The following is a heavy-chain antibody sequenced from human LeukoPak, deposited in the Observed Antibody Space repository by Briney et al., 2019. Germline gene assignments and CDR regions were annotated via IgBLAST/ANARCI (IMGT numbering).Heavy chain of an antibody. V-gene: IGHV3-48*03. Sequence: PSGGSLRLSCAASGFSFRSDELTWVRKAPGKGLEWLSYISPSGRTTYYADSVKGRFTISRDNAKNSLYLQMSSLRAEDTAVYYCARDRTMVRGLANYFYGMDVWGQGTTVIVSS. CDR1: GFSFRSDE. D-gene: IGHD3-10*01. CDR2: ISPSGRTT. CDR3: ARDRTMVRGLANYFYGMDV. J-gene: IGHJ6*02.